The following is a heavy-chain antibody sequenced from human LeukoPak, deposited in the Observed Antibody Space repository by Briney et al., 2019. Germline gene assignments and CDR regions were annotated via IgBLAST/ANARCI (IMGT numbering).Heavy chain of an antibody. J-gene: IGHJ4*02. Sequence: GGSLRLSCAASGSTFTNAWMSWVRQAPGKGLEWVSYISSSSTTIYYADSVKGRFTISRDSARNSLYLQMDSLRAEDTAVYYCARDLKAYSSSGGVDYWGQGTLVTVSS. D-gene: IGHD6-13*01. CDR2: ISSSSTTI. V-gene: IGHV3-48*01. CDR3: ARDLKAYSSSGGVDY. CDR1: GSTFTNAW.